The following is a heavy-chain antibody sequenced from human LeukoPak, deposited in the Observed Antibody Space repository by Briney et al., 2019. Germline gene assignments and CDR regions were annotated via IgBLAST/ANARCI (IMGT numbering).Heavy chain of an antibody. D-gene: IGHD4-17*01. J-gene: IGHJ3*02. Sequence: ASVKVSCKASGYTFTGYYMHWVRQAPGQGLEWMGWINPNSGGTNYAQKFQGRVTMTRDTSISTAYMELSRLRSDDTAVYYCARLGDYGSPGDAFDIWGQGTMVTVSS. CDR3: ARLGDYGSPGDAFDI. CDR1: GYTFTGYY. CDR2: INPNSGGT. V-gene: IGHV1-2*02.